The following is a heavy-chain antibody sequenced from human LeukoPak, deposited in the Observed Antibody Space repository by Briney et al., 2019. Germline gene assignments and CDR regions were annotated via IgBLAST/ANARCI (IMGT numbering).Heavy chain of an antibody. CDR1: RGSISGGGFY. Sequence: SETLSLTCTVSRGSISGGGFYWAWIRQHPGQGLEWIGYITHSGSTYYNPSLESRITIFRDTSKNQFSLSLTSLTAADTAVYFRASVDWESYYLDSWGQGSLVTVSS. J-gene: IGHJ4*02. CDR3: ASVDWESYYLDS. D-gene: IGHD1-26*01. CDR2: ITHSGST. V-gene: IGHV4-31*03.